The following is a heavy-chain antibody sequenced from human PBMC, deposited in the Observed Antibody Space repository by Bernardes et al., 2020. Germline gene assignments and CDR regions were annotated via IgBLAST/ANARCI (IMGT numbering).Heavy chain of an antibody. CDR3: ARGRRDSRSVDAFDI. Sequence: SETLSLTCAVYGGSFSGYYWSWIRQPPGKGLEWIGEINHSGSTNYNPSLKSRVTISVDTSKNQFSLKLSSVTAADTAVYYCARGRRDSRSVDAFDIWGQGTMVTVSS. CDR1: GGSFSGYY. V-gene: IGHV4-34*01. CDR2: INHSGST. D-gene: IGHD2-21*01. J-gene: IGHJ3*02.